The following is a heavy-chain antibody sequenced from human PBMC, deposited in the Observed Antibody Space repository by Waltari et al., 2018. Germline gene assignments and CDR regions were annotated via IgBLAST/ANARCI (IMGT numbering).Heavy chain of an antibody. J-gene: IGHJ3*01. D-gene: IGHD1-7*01. V-gene: IGHV3-74*01. CDR3: ASGNSHAFDL. CDR2: ITSDGSGT. CDR1: CFAFSSYW. Sequence: EVQLVESGGGLVQPGGSRRVVCTASCFAFSSYWSHWVRQVPGKGLVWVSRITSDGSGTSYADSAKGRFTISRDNAKNTLFLQMNSLRGEDTAVYYCASGNSHAFDLWGQGTMVTVSS.